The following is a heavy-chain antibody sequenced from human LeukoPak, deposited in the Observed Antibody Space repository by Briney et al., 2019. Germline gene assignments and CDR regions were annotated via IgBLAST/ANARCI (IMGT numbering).Heavy chain of an antibody. CDR1: GFTVNSNY. Sequence: GGSLRLSCEASGFTVNSNYMNWVRQAPGKGLEWVSTISNSGGSTYSADSMKGRFTISRDNSKNTLFLQMSGLGAEDTAVYYCAKQTDTTGSRGGAFDIWGQGTMVTVSS. CDR2: ISNSGGST. J-gene: IGHJ3*02. CDR3: AKQTDTTGSRGGAFDI. V-gene: IGHV3-23*01. D-gene: IGHD3-22*01.